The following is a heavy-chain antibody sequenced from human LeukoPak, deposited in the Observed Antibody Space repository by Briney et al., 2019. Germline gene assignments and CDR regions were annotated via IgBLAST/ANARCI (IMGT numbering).Heavy chain of an antibody. CDR3: AKESQGAFDI. J-gene: IGHJ3*02. CDR2: ISGSGGST. Sequence: GGSLRLSCTASGFTFSSYSMNWVRQAPGKGLEWVSAISGSGGSTYYADSVKGRFTISRDNSKNTLYLQMNSLRAEDTAVYYCAKESQGAFDIWGQGTMVTVSS. CDR1: GFTFSSYS. V-gene: IGHV3-23*01.